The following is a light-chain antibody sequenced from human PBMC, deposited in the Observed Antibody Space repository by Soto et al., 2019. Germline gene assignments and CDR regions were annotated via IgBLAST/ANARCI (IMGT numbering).Light chain of an antibody. Sequence: QPVLNQAPSTSGTPGQRVIISCSGSSSNIGSNRVQWYQQLPGTAPKLLVYKNDNRPSGVPDRFSGSKSGTSASLAISDLRSEDEGLYYCATWDDSLSGVLFGGGTQLTVL. CDR1: SSNIGSNR. V-gene: IGLV1-47*01. CDR3: ATWDDSLSGVL. CDR2: KND. J-gene: IGLJ2*01.